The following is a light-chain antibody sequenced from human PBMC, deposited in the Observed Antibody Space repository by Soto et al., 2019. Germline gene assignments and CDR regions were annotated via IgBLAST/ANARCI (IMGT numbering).Light chain of an antibody. Sequence: QSVLTQPPSASGTPGQRVTISCSGSSSNIATNTVNWYQQLPGTAPKLLIYSNSQRPSGVPDRFSGSKSGTSASLAISGLQSEDDADYYCAAWDDSLNGPVFGGGTKLTVL. J-gene: IGLJ2*01. V-gene: IGLV1-44*01. CDR3: AAWDDSLNGPV. CDR2: SNS. CDR1: SSNIATNT.